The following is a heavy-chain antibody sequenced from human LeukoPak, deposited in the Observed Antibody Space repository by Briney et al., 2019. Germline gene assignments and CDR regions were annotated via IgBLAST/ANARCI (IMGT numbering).Heavy chain of an antibody. CDR1: GFPFSSYW. D-gene: IGHD3-3*01. V-gene: IGHV3-74*01. CDR3: TGPPWSALH. J-gene: IGHJ1*01. CDR2: INGDGSRT. Sequence: GGSLRLSCEASGFPFSSYWMHWVRQAPGKGLVWVSRINGDGSRTDYADSVKGRFTISRDNAKNTVYLQMNGLRAEDTAVYYCTGPPWSALHWGQGTLVTVSS.